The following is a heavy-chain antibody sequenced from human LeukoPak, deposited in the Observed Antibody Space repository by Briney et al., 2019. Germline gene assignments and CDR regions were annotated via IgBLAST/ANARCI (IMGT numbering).Heavy chain of an antibody. Sequence: GGSLRLSCAASGFTVSSYGKHWVRQAPGKGLEWVAFIRYDGSNKYYADSVKGRFTISRDNSKNTLYLQMNSLRAEDTAVYYCAKDQDYSSGWIDAEYYFDYWGQGTLVTVSS. CDR2: IRYDGSNK. D-gene: IGHD6-19*01. CDR1: GFTVSSYG. J-gene: IGHJ4*02. V-gene: IGHV3-30*02. CDR3: AKDQDYSSGWIDAEYYFDY.